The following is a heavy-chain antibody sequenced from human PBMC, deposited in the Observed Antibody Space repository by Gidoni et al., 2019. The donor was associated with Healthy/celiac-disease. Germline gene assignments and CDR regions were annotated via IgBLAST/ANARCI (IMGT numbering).Heavy chain of an antibody. CDR3: ATAYSSSWYITIYYFDY. Sequence: EVQLVESGGGLVQPGGSLRLSCAASGFTFSSYSMSWVRQAPGKGLEWVSYISSSSSTIYYADSVKGRFTISRDNAKNSLYLQMNSLRDEDTAVYYCATAYSSSWYITIYYFDYWGQGTLVTVSS. D-gene: IGHD6-13*01. V-gene: IGHV3-48*02. CDR2: ISSSSSTI. J-gene: IGHJ4*02. CDR1: GFTFSSYS.